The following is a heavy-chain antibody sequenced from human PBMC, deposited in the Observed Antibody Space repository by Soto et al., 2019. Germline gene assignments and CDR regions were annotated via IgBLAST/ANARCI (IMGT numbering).Heavy chain of an antibody. CDR3: AKDDALGLDY. CDR1: GGSISSGAYS. J-gene: IGHJ4*02. D-gene: IGHD2-2*01. Sequence: PSETLSLTCTVSGGSISSGAYSWSWIRQPPGKGLEWIGYIYNSGNSYYNPSLKSRVTISVDRSENQFSLKLTSVTAADTAVYNCAKDDALGLDYWGQGTLVTVSS. CDR2: IYNSGNS. V-gene: IGHV4-30-2*01.